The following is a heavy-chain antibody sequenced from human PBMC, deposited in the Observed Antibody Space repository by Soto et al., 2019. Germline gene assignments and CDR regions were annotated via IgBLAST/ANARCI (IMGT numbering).Heavy chain of an antibody. CDR2: IYYSGST. V-gene: IGHV4-31*03. J-gene: IGHJ4*02. D-gene: IGHD4-17*01. Sequence: SETLSLTCTVSGGSISSGGYYWSWIRQHPGKGLEWIGYIYYSGSTYYNPSLKSRVTISVDTSKNQFSLKLSSVTAADTAVYYCARGTTVTYDDYWGQGTLVTVSS. CDR1: GGSISSGGYY. CDR3: ARGTTVTYDDY.